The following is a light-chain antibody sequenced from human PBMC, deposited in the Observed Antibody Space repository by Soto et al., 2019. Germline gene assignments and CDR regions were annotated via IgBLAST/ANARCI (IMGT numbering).Light chain of an antibody. CDR3: QQYNSYSWT. Sequence: LSTTYASGGDRFNIPCLASQAIGSWLAWYQEQPGESRELLFYKASSVKSGVPSRFGGSGSGKEFTLTISRQQPDDFVTYCCQQYNSYSWTFGQGTKVDIK. J-gene: IGKJ1*01. CDR1: QAIGSW. V-gene: IGKV1-5*03. CDR2: KAS.